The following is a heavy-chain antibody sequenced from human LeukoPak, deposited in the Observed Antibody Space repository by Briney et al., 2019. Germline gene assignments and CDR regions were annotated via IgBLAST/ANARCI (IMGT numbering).Heavy chain of an antibody. CDR1: TFTKHF. CDR2: IDPNSGAT. D-gene: IGHD2-21*02. J-gene: IGHJ4*02. CDR3: AVSVQVPAIPAFDY. Sequence: ASVKVSCNTFTKHFIHWVRQAPGQGLEWVGWIDPNSGATKYAQKFQGRVTMTRDTSNSTVSMELSSLRFDDTAIYYCAVSVQVPAIPAFDYWGQGTLVTVSS. V-gene: IGHV1-2*02.